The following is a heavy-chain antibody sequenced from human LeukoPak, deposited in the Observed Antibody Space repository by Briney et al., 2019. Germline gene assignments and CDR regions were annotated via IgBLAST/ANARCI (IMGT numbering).Heavy chain of an antibody. D-gene: IGHD2/OR15-2a*01. CDR2: IYTGGTT. Sequence: GGSLRLSCAASGFTVSSNYMNWVRQAPGKGLEWVSVIYTGGTTYYADSVKGRFTISRDNSKNTLYLQMNSLRAEDTALYYCARDPGSINGMDVWGQGTTVTVSS. J-gene: IGHJ6*02. V-gene: IGHV3-66*01. CDR1: GFTVSSNY. CDR3: ARDPGSINGMDV.